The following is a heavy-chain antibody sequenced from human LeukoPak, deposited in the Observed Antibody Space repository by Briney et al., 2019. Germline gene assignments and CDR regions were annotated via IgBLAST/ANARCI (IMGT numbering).Heavy chain of an antibody. D-gene: IGHD2-15*01. V-gene: IGHV3-21*04. CDR3: AKPLPVRDCSGGSCN. Sequence: TGGSLRLSCAASGFTFSSYSMNWVRQAPGKGLEWVSSISSSSSYIYSADSVKGRFTISRDNAKNSLYLQMNSLRAEDTAVYYCAKPLPVRDCSGGSCNWGQGTLVTVSS. J-gene: IGHJ4*02. CDR2: ISSSSSYI. CDR1: GFTFSSYS.